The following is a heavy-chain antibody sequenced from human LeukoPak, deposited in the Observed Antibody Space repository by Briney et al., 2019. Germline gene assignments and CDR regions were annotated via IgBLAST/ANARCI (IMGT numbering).Heavy chain of an antibody. D-gene: IGHD6-13*01. V-gene: IGHV4-61*02. CDR1: GDSISSGDYY. CDR3: ARVGMAAGIFWGPDLYYFDC. CDR2: IYTSGST. Sequence: SETLSLTCTVSGDSISSGDYYWSWIRQPAGKGLEWIGRIYTSGSTNYNPSLKSRVTISVDTSKNQFSLKLSSVTAADTAVYYCARVGMAAGIFWGPDLYYFDCWGQGTLVTVSS. J-gene: IGHJ4*02.